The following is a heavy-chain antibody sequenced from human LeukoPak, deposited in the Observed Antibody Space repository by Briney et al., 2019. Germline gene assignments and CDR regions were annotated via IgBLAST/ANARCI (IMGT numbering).Heavy chain of an antibody. Sequence: PGGSLRLSCAASGFTFSSYAMSWVRQAPGKGLEWVSAISGSGGSTYYADSVKGRFTISRDSSKNTLYLQMNSLRAEDTAVYYCAKNPPDSYDSSGFQYYFDYWGQGTLVTVSS. D-gene: IGHD3-22*01. V-gene: IGHV3-23*01. CDR3: AKNPPDSYDSSGFQYYFDY. J-gene: IGHJ4*02. CDR2: ISGSGGST. CDR1: GFTFSSYA.